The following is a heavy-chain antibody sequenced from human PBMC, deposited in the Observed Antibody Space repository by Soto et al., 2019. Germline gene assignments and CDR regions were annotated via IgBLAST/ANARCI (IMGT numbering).Heavy chain of an antibody. Sequence: QVQLVQSGAEVKKPGASVKVSCKASGYTFTTYGITWVRQAPGQGLEWMGWINVYNGNTNYAQKLQGRVTMTTDTSTSTVYMELRSLRSDDTAVYCCARDPVAGTDFDYWGQGTLVTVSS. D-gene: IGHD6-19*01. CDR1: GYTFTTYG. CDR2: INVYNGNT. CDR3: ARDPVAGTDFDY. V-gene: IGHV1-18*01. J-gene: IGHJ4*02.